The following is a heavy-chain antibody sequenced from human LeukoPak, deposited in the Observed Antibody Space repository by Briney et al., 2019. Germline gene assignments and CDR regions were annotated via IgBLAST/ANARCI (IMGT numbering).Heavy chain of an antibody. V-gene: IGHV4-61*02. CDR2: IYVSGRT. CDR1: GGSITSGTYY. Sequence: SETLSLTCSVSGGSITSGTYYWSWIRQTAGKGLEWIGRIYVSGRTNYNPSLESRVTISRDTSKNQFYLQLISVTAADTAIYYCARVPSGSRIDSWGQGTLVTVSS. J-gene: IGHJ5*01. D-gene: IGHD1-14*01. CDR3: ARVPSGSRIDS.